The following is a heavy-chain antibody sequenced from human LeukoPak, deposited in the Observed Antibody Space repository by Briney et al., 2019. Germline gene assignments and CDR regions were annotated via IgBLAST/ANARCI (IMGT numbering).Heavy chain of an antibody. CDR1: GGSFSGYY. V-gene: IGHV4-34*01. Sequence: PSETLSLTCAVYGGSFSGYYWSWNRQPPGRGLEWIGEINHSGSTNYNPSLKSRVTISVDTSKNQFSLKLSSVTAADTAVYYCARGLSYCTNGVCSTPYFDYWGQGTLLTVSS. J-gene: IGHJ4*02. CDR2: INHSGST. CDR3: ARGLSYCTNGVCSTPYFDY. D-gene: IGHD2-8*01.